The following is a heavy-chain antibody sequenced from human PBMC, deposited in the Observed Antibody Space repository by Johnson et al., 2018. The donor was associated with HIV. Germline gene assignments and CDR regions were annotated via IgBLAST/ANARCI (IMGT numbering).Heavy chain of an antibody. CDR2: ISWDGGSS. CDR1: GFTFDNYA. V-gene: IGHV3-43D*03. J-gene: IGHJ3*01. Sequence: VQLVESGGGVVQPGRSLRLSCAVSGFTFDNYAMHWVRQAPGKGLEWVSLISWDGGSSHYADSVQGRFTISRDDTKNSLYLQMNSLRAEDTAVYSCARSWAYYYALTDAFDVWGQGTMVTVSA. CDR3: ARSWAYYYALTDAFDV. D-gene: IGHD3-10*01.